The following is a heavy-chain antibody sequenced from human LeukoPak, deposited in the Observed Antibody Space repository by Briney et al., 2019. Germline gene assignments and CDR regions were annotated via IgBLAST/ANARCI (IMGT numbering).Heavy chain of an antibody. D-gene: IGHD2-2*02. CDR1: GVSFSGYY. J-gene: IGHJ6*03. Sequence: SETLSLTCAVYGVSFSGYYWSWIRQPPGKGLEWIGEINHSGSTNYNPSLKSRVTISVDTSKNQFSLKLSSVTAADTAVYYCARAMGPCTSCYRNYYYYMDVWGKGTTVTVSS. V-gene: IGHV4-34*01. CDR3: ARAMGPCTSCYRNYYYYMDV. CDR2: INHSGST.